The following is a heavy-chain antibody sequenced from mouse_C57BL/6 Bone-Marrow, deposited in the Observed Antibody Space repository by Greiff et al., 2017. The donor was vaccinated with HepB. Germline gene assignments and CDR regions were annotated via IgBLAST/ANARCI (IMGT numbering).Heavy chain of an antibody. J-gene: IGHJ1*03. CDR1: GYTFTSYW. CDR3: YGSSYWYFDV. D-gene: IGHD1-1*01. V-gene: IGHV1-59*01. CDR2: IDPSDSYT. Sequence: QVQLQQSGAELVRPGTSVKLSCKASGYTFTSYWMHWVKQRPGQGLEWIGVIDPSDSYTNYNQKFKGKATLTVDTSSSTAYMQLSSLTSEDSAVYYCYGSSYWYFDVWGTGTTVTVSS.